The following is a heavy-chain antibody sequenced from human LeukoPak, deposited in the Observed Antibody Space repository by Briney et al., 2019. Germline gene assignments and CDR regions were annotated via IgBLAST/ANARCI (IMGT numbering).Heavy chain of an antibody. V-gene: IGHV3-30*18. D-gene: IGHD4-17*01. J-gene: IGHJ4*02. CDR1: GFTFSSYG. Sequence: GGSRRLSCPAAGFTFSSYGMHWVRQAPGKGLEWVAVISYDGSNNYYADSVKGRFTISRGNSKNTLYLQMNSLRAEDTAVYYCAKDLNKRKYGDYVDYWGQGTLVTVSS. CDR3: AKDLNKRKYGDYVDY. CDR2: ISYDGSNN.